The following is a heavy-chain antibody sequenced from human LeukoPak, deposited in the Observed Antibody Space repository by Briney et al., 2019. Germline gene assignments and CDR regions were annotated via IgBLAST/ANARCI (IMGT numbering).Heavy chain of an antibody. V-gene: IGHV4-31*03. J-gene: IGHJ4*02. D-gene: IGHD3-10*01. CDR1: GGSISSGGYY. Sequence: PSETLSLTCTVSGGSISSGGYYWSWIRQHPGKGLEWIGYIYYSGSTYYNPSLKSRVTISVDTSKNQFSRKLSSVTAADTAVYYCARAVPPMSFTGSYPNYFDYWGQGTLVTVSS. CDR3: ARAVPPMSFTGSYPNYFDY. CDR2: IYYSGST.